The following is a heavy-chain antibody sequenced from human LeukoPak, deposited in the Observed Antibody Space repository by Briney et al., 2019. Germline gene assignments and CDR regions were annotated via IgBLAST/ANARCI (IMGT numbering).Heavy chain of an antibody. J-gene: IGHJ4*02. CDR3: VRMGSYFDY. V-gene: IGHV3-23*01. CDR1: GFTFSNYA. D-gene: IGHD2-8*01. CDR2: ISLTGGST. Sequence: GGSLRLSCAASGFTFSNYAMSWVRQAPGKGLEWVSIISLTGGSTYYADSVKGRFTISRDNSKNTLYLHINSLRAEDTARYYCVRMGSYFDYWCQGTLVAVSS.